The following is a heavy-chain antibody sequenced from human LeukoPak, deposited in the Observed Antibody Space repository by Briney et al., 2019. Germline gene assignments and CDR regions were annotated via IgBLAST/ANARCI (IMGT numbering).Heavy chain of an antibody. Sequence: PSETLSLTCTVSGGSVTYYYWSWIRQTPGKGLEWIGYIYYSGSTDYNPSLKSRVTIPVDTSKNQLSLKLSSVTAADTAVYYCARDGKISPYYGMDVWGQGTTVTVSS. D-gene: IGHD1-26*01. CDR3: ARDGKISPYYGMDV. V-gene: IGHV4-59*02. J-gene: IGHJ6*02. CDR1: GGSVTYYY. CDR2: IYYSGST.